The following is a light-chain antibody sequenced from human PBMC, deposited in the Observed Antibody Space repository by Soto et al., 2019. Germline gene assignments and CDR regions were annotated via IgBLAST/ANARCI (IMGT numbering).Light chain of an antibody. CDR2: AAS. Sequence: IVLTQSPDTLSLSPGERVTLSCRASQRVSSTYLAWYQQKPGQAPRLLIYAASSRATGIPDRFSGSGSGTDFTLTISRLESEDFAVYYCQQYGSTPATFGQGTRVEIK. V-gene: IGKV3-20*01. CDR1: QRVSSTY. J-gene: IGKJ1*01. CDR3: QQYGSTPAT.